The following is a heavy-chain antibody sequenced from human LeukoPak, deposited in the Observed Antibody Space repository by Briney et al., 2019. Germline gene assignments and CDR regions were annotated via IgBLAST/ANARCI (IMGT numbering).Heavy chain of an antibody. CDR1: GGSISSSSYY. Sequence: SETLSLTCSVSGGSISSSSYYWGWIRQPPGKGLEWIGSLYYSGSTYYNPSLKSRVTISVDTSKNQFSLMLSSVTAADTAVYYCARQLRGYSGYDKYYFDYWGQGTLVTVSS. CDR2: LYYSGST. CDR3: ARQLRGYSGYDKYYFDY. J-gene: IGHJ4*02. D-gene: IGHD5-12*01. V-gene: IGHV4-39*01.